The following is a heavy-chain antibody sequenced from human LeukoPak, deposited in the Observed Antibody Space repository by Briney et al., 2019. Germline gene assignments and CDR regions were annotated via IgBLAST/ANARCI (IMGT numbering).Heavy chain of an antibody. Sequence: ASVKVSCKASGYTFTSYDINWVRQATGQGLEWMGWMNPNSGNTGYAQKFQGRVTMTEDTSTDTAYMELSSLRSEDTAVYYCATRYSSGWSSEYYFDYWGQGTLVTVSS. CDR3: ATRYSSGWSSEYYFDY. CDR1: GYTFTSYD. J-gene: IGHJ4*02. CDR2: MNPNSGNT. D-gene: IGHD6-19*01. V-gene: IGHV1-8*02.